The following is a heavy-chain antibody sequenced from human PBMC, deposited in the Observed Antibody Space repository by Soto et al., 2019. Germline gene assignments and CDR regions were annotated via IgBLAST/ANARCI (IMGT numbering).Heavy chain of an antibody. CDR1: GESISSGGYY. CDR2: IYDSESA. D-gene: IGHD6-6*01. J-gene: IGHJ4*02. V-gene: IGHV4-31*03. Sequence: QVQLQESGPGLVKASQTLSLICSVSGESISSGGYYWIWIRHHPGKGLEWIGYIYDSESAYYNPSLKSRVTISMDTSKNHFAMKLSSVTAADTAVYYCARASSSSSAADYWGQGTLITFSS. CDR3: ARASSSSSAADY.